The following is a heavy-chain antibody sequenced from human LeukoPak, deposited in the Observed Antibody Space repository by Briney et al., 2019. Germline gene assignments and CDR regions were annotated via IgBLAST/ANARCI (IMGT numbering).Heavy chain of an antibody. V-gene: IGHV3-48*04. CDR2: ISSASTTI. D-gene: IGHD3-3*01. CDR1: GFTFSSYS. CDR3: ASQRIAIFGVAAGSFDL. J-gene: IGHJ2*01. Sequence: GGSLRLSCAASGFTFSSYSMNWVRQAPGKGLEWVSYISSASTTIYYVDSVKGRFTVSRDNTKNSLYLQMNSLRAEDTAVYYCASQRIAIFGVAAGSFDLWGRGTLVTVSS.